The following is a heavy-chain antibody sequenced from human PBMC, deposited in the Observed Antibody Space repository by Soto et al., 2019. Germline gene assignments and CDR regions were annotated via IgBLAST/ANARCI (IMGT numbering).Heavy chain of an antibody. J-gene: IGHJ4*02. CDR1: GFTFSSYA. CDR3: ASAPSQYGSGSYFDY. D-gene: IGHD3-10*01. V-gene: IGHV3-23*01. Sequence: EVPLLESGGGMVQHGGSLRLSCAASGFTFSSYAMSWVRQGPGTGLEWVSDISGRGGSTYYADSVKGRFTISRDNSTNMLYLEMNSLSAEDTALYYGASAPSQYGSGSYFDYWGQGTLFTVSS. CDR2: ISGRGGST.